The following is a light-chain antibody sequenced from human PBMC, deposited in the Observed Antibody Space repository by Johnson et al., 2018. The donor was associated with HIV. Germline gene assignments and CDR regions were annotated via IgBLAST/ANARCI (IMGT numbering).Light chain of an antibody. Sequence: QSVLTQPPSVSAAPGQKVTILCSGSSSNIGSKYVSWYQQLTGTAPKLLIYENNKRPSGIPDRFSGSKSGTSATLGITGLQTGDEADYYCGTWHSAMSCGGFFGTGTTVTVL. CDR1: SSNIGSKY. J-gene: IGLJ1*01. CDR2: ENN. CDR3: GTWHSAMSCGGF. V-gene: IGLV1-51*02.